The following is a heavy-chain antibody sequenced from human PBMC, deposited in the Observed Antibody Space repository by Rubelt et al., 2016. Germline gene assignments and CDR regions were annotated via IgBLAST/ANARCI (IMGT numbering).Heavy chain of an antibody. V-gene: IGHV4-34*01. CDR3: ARRTVVVIAMRADAFDI. D-gene: IGHD2-21*01. Sequence: QVQLQQWGAGLLKPSETLSLTCAVSGGSFSGYYWSWIRQPPGKGLEWIGEINHSVSTNYNPSLKSRVTISVDTSKNQFSRRLSSVTAADTSVYYCARRTVVVIAMRADAFDIWGQGTMVTVSS. CDR1: GGSFSGYY. CDR2: INHSVST. J-gene: IGHJ3*02.